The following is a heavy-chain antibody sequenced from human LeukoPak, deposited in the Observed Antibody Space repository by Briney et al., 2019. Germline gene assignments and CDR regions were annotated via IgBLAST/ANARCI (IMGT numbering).Heavy chain of an antibody. CDR1: GFTVSSNY. J-gene: IGHJ4*02. CDR2: IYSGGST. CDR3: AKLYDSSGYYFG. V-gene: IGHV3-66*01. D-gene: IGHD3-22*01. Sequence: GGSLRLSCAASGFTVSSNYMSWVRQAPGKGLEWVSVIYSGGSTYYADSVKGRFTISRDNSKNTLYLQMNSLRAEDTAVYYCAKLYDSSGYYFGWGQGTLVTVSS.